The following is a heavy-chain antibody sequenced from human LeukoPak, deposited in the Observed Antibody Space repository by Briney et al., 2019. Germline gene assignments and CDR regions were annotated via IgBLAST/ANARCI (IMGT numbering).Heavy chain of an antibody. CDR2: ISSSSSYI. V-gene: IGHV3-21*01. Sequence: GGSLRLSCAASGFTFSSYSMNWVRQAPGKGLEWVLSISSSSSYIYYADSVKGRFTISRDNAKNSLYLRMNRLRAENTAVYYSASSFYGTGSYSFDYWGQGTLVTVSS. CDR3: ASSFYGTGSYSFDY. J-gene: IGHJ4*02. CDR1: GFTFSSYS. D-gene: IGHD3-10*01.